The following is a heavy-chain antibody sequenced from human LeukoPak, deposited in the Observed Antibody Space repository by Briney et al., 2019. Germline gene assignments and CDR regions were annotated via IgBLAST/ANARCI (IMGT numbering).Heavy chain of an antibody. V-gene: IGHV4-39*01. CDR1: GGSISSSSYY. D-gene: IGHD6-19*01. Sequence: PSETLSLTCTVSGGSISSSSYYWGWIRQPPGKGLEWIGSIYYSGSTYYNPSLKSRVTISVYTSKNQFSLKLSSVTAADTAVYYCASSSGWYGYWGQGTLVTDSS. CDR2: IYYSGST. J-gene: IGHJ4*02. CDR3: ASSSGWYGY.